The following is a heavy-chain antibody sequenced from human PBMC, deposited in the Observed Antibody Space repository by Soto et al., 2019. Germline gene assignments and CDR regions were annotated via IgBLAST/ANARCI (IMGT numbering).Heavy chain of an antibody. Sequence: GATVKVSCKASCYTFTNYAISWVRQAPGQGLEWMGWISGYNRNTKYAQKFQGRATMTTDTSTSTVYMELGSLRSDDTAVYYCVRDSARLYYYASSLEGYWGQGTLVTVSS. CDR2: ISGYNRNT. CDR3: VRDSARLYYYASSLEGY. D-gene: IGHD3-22*01. CDR1: CYTFTNYA. V-gene: IGHV1-18*04. J-gene: IGHJ4*02.